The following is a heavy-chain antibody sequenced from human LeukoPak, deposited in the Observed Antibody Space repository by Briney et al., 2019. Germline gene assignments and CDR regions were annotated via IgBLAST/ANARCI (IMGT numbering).Heavy chain of an antibody. D-gene: IGHD2-2*01. CDR1: GFTFDDYA. CDR3: AKATYSTSPGYYFDY. J-gene: IGHJ4*02. CDR2: VSWNSGSI. V-gene: IGHV3-9*01. Sequence: GGSLRLSCAASGFTFDDYAMHWVRQAPGQGLEWVSSVSWNSGSIAYADSVKGRFTISRDNAKNSLYLQMNSLRAEDTAFYYCAKATYSTSPGYYFDYWGQGNLVTVSS.